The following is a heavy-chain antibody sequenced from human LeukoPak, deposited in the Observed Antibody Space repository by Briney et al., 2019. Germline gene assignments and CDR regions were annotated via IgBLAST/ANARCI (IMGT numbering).Heavy chain of an antibody. CDR2: ISWNSGSI. Sequence: GGSLRLSCAASGFTFDDYAMHWVRQAPGKGLEWASGISWNSGSIGYADSVKGRFTISRDNAKNSLYLQMNRLRAEDTAFYHCARVKGEGAHIDYWGQGTLVTVSS. J-gene: IGHJ4*02. CDR3: ARVKGEGAHIDY. V-gene: IGHV3-9*01. D-gene: IGHD1-26*01. CDR1: GFTFDDYA.